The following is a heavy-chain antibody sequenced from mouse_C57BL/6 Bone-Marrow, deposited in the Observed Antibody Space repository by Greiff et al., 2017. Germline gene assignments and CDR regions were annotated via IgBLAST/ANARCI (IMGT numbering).Heavy chain of an antibody. CDR3: ARCDPKRGRGY. D-gene: IGHD4-1*01. CDR1: GYTFTSYW. V-gene: IGHV1-55*01. CDR2: IYPGSGST. J-gene: IGHJ2*01. Sequence: VQLQQSGAELVKPGASVKMSCKASGYTFTSYWITWVKQRPGQGLEWIGDIYPGSGSTNYTEKFKSKATLTVDTSSSTAYMQLSSLTSEDSAVYYCARCDPKRGRGYWGQGTTLTGSS.